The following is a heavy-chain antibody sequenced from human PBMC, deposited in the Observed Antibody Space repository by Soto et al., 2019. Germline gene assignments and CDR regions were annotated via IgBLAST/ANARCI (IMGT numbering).Heavy chain of an antibody. Sequence: SETLSLTCTVSGGSISSYYWSWIRQPPGKGLEWIGYIYYSGSTNYNPSLKSRVTISVDTSKNQFSLKLSSVTAADTAVYYCARGGGYYGSGSYYNAPPNWFDPWGQGTLVTVSS. V-gene: IGHV4-59*01. J-gene: IGHJ5*02. D-gene: IGHD3-10*01. CDR1: GGSISSYY. CDR3: ARGGGYYGSGSYYNAPPNWFDP. CDR2: IYYSGST.